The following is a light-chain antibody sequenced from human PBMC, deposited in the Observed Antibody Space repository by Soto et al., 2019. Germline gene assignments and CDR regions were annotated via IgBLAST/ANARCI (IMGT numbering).Light chain of an antibody. CDR1: SSNIGSYD. J-gene: IGLJ1*01. CDR3: AVWDASLSVHF. CDR2: RNN. Sequence: QSVLTQPPSASGTPGQRVTISCSGSSSNIGSYDVHWYQHLPGTAPKVLIYRNNQRPSGVPDRFSGSKSGTSASLAISGLRSEDEAYYYCAVWDASLSVHFFGTGTKVTVL. V-gene: IGLV1-47*01.